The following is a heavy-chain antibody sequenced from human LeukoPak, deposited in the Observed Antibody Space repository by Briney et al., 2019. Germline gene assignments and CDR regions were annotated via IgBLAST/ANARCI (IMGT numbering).Heavy chain of an antibody. Sequence: GGPLRLSCAASGFTVSTNYMSWVRQAPGKGLEWVSVIYSGGATFYADSVKGRFTISRDNSRNTLYLQMNSLRAEDTAIYYCAKSIGGDPRTPFDIWGQGTMVTVSS. CDR1: GFTVSTNY. CDR3: AKSIGGDPRTPFDI. J-gene: IGHJ3*02. V-gene: IGHV3-53*01. CDR2: IYSGGAT. D-gene: IGHD3-16*01.